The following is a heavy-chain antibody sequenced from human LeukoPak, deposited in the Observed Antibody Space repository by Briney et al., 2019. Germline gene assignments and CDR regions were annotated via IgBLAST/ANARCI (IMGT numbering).Heavy chain of an antibody. CDR1: GFTFSSYS. J-gene: IGHJ4*02. CDR2: ISSSSSTI. V-gene: IGHV3-48*01. CDR3: ARALGYSYPLGY. Sequence: GGSLRLSCAASGFTFSSYSMNWVRQAPGKGLGGGSYISSSSSTIYYADSVRGRFTISRDNAKNSLYLQMNSLRAEDTAVYYCARALGYSYPLGYWGQGTLVTVSS. D-gene: IGHD5-18*01.